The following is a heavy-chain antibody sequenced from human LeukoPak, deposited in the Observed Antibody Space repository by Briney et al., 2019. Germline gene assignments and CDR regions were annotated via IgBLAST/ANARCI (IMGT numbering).Heavy chain of an antibody. J-gene: IGHJ4*02. CDR2: ISHDGNDK. Sequence: GGSLRLSCVASGFIFSTFGMHWVRQAPGKGLEWVAFISHDGNDKYYADSVKGRFAISRDNSHNTLYLQINSLRPEDTAVYYCARESGSSSSIDYWGQGTLVTVSS. V-gene: IGHV3-30*03. CDR1: GFIFSTFG. CDR3: ARESGSSSSIDY. D-gene: IGHD6-6*01.